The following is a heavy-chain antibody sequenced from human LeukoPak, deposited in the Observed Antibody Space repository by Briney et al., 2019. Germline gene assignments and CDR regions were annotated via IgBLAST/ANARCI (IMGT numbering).Heavy chain of an antibody. J-gene: IGHJ3*02. CDR1: RFIFNTYA. D-gene: IGHD4-17*01. Sequence: GGSLRLSCSASRFIFNTYAKHWVRQAPGKGLEWLALISYDGSNKFYADSVKGRFSISRDNSKNTLYLQMNSLRPEDTALYSCARDQGVTVPEGDALDIWGQGTMVTVSS. V-gene: IGHV3-30-3*01. CDR2: ISYDGSNK. CDR3: ARDQGVTVPEGDALDI.